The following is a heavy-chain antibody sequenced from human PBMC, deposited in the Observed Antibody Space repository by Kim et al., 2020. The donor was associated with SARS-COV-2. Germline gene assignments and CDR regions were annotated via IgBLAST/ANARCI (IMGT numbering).Heavy chain of an antibody. CDR1: GGSISSSSYY. CDR3: ARDPGATTIPFDY. CDR2: IYYSGST. J-gene: IGHJ4*02. Sequence: SETLSLTCTVSGGSISSSSYYWGWIRQPPGKGLEWIGSIYYSGSTYYNPSLKSRVTISVDTSKNQFSLKLSSVTAADTAVYYCARDPGATTIPFDYWGQGTLVTVSS. D-gene: IGHD1-26*01. V-gene: IGHV4-39*07.